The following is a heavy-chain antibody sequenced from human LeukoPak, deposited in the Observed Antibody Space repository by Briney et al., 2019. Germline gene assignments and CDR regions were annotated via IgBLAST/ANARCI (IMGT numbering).Heavy chain of an antibody. D-gene: IGHD2-15*01. V-gene: IGHV1-2*02. Sequence: ASVKVSCKASGYTFTDYYMHWVRQAPGQGLEWMGWINPNSGGTNYAQKFQGRVTMTRDTSISTAYMELSRLRSDDTAVYYCARGAGFPAYYYYMDVWGKGTTVTISS. CDR3: ARGAGFPAYYYYMDV. J-gene: IGHJ6*03. CDR2: INPNSGGT. CDR1: GYTFTDYY.